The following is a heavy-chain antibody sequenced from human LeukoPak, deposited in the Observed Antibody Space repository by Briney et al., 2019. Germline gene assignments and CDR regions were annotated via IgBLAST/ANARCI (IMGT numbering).Heavy chain of an antibody. CDR1: GGSISSGGYY. D-gene: IGHD3-3*01. Sequence: SQTLSLTCTVSGGSISSGGYYWSWIRQHPGKGLEWIGYIYYSGSTYYNPSLKSRVTISVDTSKNQFSLKLSSVTAADTAVYYCARDVYYDFWSGPPYYYYYGMDVWGQGTTVTVSS. V-gene: IGHV4-31*03. CDR3: ARDVYYDFWSGPPYYYYYGMDV. J-gene: IGHJ6*02. CDR2: IYYSGST.